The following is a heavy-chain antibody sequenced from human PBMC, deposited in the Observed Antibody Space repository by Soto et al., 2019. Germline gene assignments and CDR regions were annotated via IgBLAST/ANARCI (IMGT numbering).Heavy chain of an antibody. J-gene: IGHJ6*02. D-gene: IGHD3-16*01. CDR2: ISYDGSNK. Sequence: GGSLRLSCAASGLTFSSYAMHWVRQAPGKGLEWVAVISYDGSNKYYADSVKGRFTISRDNSKNTLYLQMNSLRAEDTAVYYCARDRGGYYYYGMDVWGQGTTVTVSS. CDR1: GLTFSSYA. V-gene: IGHV3-30-3*01. CDR3: ARDRGGYYYYGMDV.